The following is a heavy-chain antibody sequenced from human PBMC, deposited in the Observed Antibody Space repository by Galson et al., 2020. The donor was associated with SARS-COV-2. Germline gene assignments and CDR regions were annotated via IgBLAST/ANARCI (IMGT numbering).Heavy chain of an antibody. Sequence: CEPYELKKNNYAMGWVRQATGVLLECFSSLGGSGDSTYYADSVRGRFTVSRDNSKNTLYLQMNRMRAEDTALYFCAKTTNRQFDYWGRGLLVTVSS. V-gene: IGHV3-23*01. CDR1: ELKKNNYA. CDR2: LGGSGDST. J-gene: IGHJ4*01. D-gene: IGHD2-8*01. CDR3: AKTTNRQFDY.